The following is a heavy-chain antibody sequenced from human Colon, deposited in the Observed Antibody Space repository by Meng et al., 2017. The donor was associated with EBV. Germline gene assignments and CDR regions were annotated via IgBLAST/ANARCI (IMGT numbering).Heavy chain of an antibody. CDR2: ISGGGDNI. Sequence: LESGGGLVPPGGSLSLSWSVSGFTFISHTMSWVRQAPGKGLEWVSGISGGGDNIYYADSVKGRFTISRDNSKNTVDLQMNSLRAEDTAVYYCVPSPGGQGTLVTVSS. CDR1: GFTFISHT. J-gene: IGHJ4*02. CDR3: VPSP. D-gene: IGHD1-14*01. V-gene: IGHV3-23*01.